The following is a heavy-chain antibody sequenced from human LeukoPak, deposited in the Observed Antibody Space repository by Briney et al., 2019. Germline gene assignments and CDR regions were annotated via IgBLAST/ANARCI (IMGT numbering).Heavy chain of an antibody. V-gene: IGHV1-2*06. J-gene: IGHJ6*02. CDR3: AYPIAVDWMYGMDV. D-gene: IGHD6-19*01. CDR2: INPNSGGT. CDR1: GYTFTGYY. Sequence: ASVKVSCKASGYTFTGYYMHWMRQAPGQGLEWMGRINPNSGGTNYAQKFQGRVTMTRDTSISTAYMELSRLRSDDTAVYYCAYPIAVDWMYGMDVWGQGTTVTVSS.